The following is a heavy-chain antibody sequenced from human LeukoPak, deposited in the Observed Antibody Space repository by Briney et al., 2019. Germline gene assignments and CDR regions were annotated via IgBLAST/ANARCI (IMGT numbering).Heavy chain of an antibody. D-gene: IGHD5-18*01. J-gene: IGHJ4*02. CDR1: GFTFDDYA. V-gene: IGHV3-9*01. CDR2: ISWDSGNI. CDR3: AKVKDSYGHYYFDY. Sequence: PGRSLRLSCAASGFTFDDYAMHWVRQAPGEGLEWVSGISWDSGNIDYVDPVKGRFTISRDNAKNSLYLQMNSLRAEDTALYYCAKVKDSYGHYYFDYWGQGTLVTVSS.